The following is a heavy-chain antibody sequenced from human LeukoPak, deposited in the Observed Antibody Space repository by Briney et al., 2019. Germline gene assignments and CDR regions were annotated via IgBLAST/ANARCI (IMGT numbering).Heavy chain of an antibody. D-gene: IGHD5-24*01. V-gene: IGHV4-59*01. CDR1: GGSIRSYY. J-gene: IGHJ4*02. Sequence: SETLSLTCTVSGGSIRSYYWSWTRQPPGKGLEWIGYIYYSGSTNYNSGSTNYNPSLKSRVTISVDTSKNQFSLKLHSVTAADTALYYCARAGARDGYTFDYWGQGTVVTVSS. CDR3: ARAGARDGYTFDY. CDR2: IYYSGSTNYNSGST.